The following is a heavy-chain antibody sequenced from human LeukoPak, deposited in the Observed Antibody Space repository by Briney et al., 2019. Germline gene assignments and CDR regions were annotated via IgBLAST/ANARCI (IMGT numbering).Heavy chain of an antibody. J-gene: IGHJ4*02. V-gene: IGHV1-2*06. CDR2: INPNSGGT. CDR1: GYTFTGYY. CDR3: ARGGITMIIVDPLDY. D-gene: IGHD3-22*01. Sequence: GASVKVSCKASGYTFTGYYMHWVRQAPGQGLEWMGRINPNSGGTNYAQKFQGRVTMTRDTSTNTVYMELSSLRSEDTAVYYCARGGITMIIVDPLDYWGQGTLVTVSS.